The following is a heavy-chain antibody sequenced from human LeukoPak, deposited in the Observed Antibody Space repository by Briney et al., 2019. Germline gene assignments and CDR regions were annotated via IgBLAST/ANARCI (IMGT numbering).Heavy chain of an antibody. CDR2: ISAGGSST. Sequence: PGGSLRLSCAASGFTFSSYGMHWVRQAPGKGLEWVSSISAGGSSTRYADSVKGRFTISGDNSKYTLYLQMSSLRAEDMAVYYCAKSHEQWLDRYYFDYWGQGTLVTVSS. V-gene: IGHV3-23*01. CDR1: GFTFSSYG. J-gene: IGHJ4*02. CDR3: AKSHEQWLDRYYFDY. D-gene: IGHD6-19*01.